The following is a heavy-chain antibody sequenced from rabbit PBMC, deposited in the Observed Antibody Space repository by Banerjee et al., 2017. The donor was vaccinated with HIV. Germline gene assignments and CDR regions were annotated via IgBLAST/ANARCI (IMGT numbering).Heavy chain of an antibody. CDR2: IAGGGSGST. CDR1: GFSFSSGYD. Sequence: QQLVESGGGLVKPGASLTLTCKASGFSFSSGYDMCWVRQAPGKGLEWIACIAGGGSGSTYYADWAKGRFTISSTSSTTVTLQMTSLTAADTATYFCARNYVAYDDVNDLWGPGTLVTVS. V-gene: IGHV1S40*01. J-gene: IGHJ4*01. D-gene: IGHD6-1*01. CDR3: ARNYVAYDDVNDL.